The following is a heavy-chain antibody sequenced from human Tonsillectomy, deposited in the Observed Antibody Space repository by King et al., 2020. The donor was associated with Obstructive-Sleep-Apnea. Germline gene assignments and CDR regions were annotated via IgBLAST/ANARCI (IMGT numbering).Heavy chain of an antibody. CDR3: ARLTTLTSLYFDY. Sequence: VKLVESGAEVKKPGESLTISCTGSGYTFTSYWIGWVRQMPGKGLEWMGIFYPGDSETRYSPSFQGQVTISADKSISTAFLQWSSLKASDTAMYYCARLTTLTSLYFDYWGQGTLVTVSS. CDR2: FYPGDSET. CDR1: GYTFTSYW. V-gene: IGHV5-51*01. J-gene: IGHJ4*02. D-gene: IGHD4-17*01.